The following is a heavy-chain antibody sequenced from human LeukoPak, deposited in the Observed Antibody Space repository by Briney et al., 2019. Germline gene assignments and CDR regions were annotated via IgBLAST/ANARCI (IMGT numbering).Heavy chain of an antibody. V-gene: IGHV4-30-4*01. CDR1: GGSISSGDYY. D-gene: IGHD5-24*01. CDR2: IYYSGST. CDR3: ARDFMATTSNGMDV. Sequence: PSETLSLTCTVSGGSISSGDYYWSWIRQPPGKGLEWIGYIYYSGSTYYNPSLKSRVTISVDTSKNQFSLTLSSVTAAETAGDYCARDFMATTSNGMDVWGQGTTVTVSS. J-gene: IGHJ6*02.